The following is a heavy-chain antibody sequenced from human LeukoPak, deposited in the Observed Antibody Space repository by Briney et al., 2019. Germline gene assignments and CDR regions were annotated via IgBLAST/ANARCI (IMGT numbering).Heavy chain of an antibody. Sequence: SETLSLTCAVYGGPFSGYYWNWIRQPPGKGLEWIGEINHNGYTNYNPSLESRVTISVDTSKNQFSLKVYSLTAADTAVYFCTRAGTGDRSAVFDYWGQEILVTVSS. V-gene: IGHV4-34*01. J-gene: IGHJ4*02. D-gene: IGHD7-27*01. CDR2: INHNGYT. CDR3: TRAGTGDRSAVFDY. CDR1: GGPFSGYY.